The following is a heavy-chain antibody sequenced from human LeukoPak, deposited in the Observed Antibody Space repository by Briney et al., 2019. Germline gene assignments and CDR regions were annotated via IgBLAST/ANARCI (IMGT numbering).Heavy chain of an antibody. V-gene: IGHV4-59*07. CDR2: IYYSGST. J-gene: IGHJ4*02. CDR3: AGSKVGATCLGY. D-gene: IGHD1-26*01. CDR1: GGSISSYH. Sequence: SDTLPLTCTVSGGSISSYHWIWIRQPPGKGLEWIGYIYYSGSTNYNPSLKSRVTISVDTSKNQFSLKLSSVTAADTAVYYCAGSKVGATCLGYWGQGTLVTVSS.